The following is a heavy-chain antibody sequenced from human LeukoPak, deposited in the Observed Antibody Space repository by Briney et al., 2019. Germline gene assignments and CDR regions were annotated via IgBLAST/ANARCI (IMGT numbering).Heavy chain of an antibody. V-gene: IGHV1-69*04. J-gene: IGHJ4*02. Sequence: ASVTVSPKASGGTFSTYAISWVRQAPGQGLEWMGRIIPIFGIANYAQKFQGRVTITADKSTSTAYMELSSLRSEDTAVYYCARAERWLQLHDYWGQGTLVTVSS. CDR1: GGTFSTYA. CDR3: ARAERWLQLHDY. CDR2: IIPIFGIA. D-gene: IGHD5-24*01.